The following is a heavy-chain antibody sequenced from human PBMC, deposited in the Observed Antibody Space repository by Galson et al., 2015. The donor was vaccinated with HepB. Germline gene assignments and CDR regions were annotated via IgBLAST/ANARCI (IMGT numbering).Heavy chain of an antibody. CDR1: GFTVSRLH. CDR2: IYINGST. CDR3: AKDQGDDYLNFYFYYGMDV. D-gene: IGHD4-11*01. J-gene: IGHJ6*02. V-gene: IGHV3-66*03. Sequence: SLRLSCAASGFTVSRLHISWVRQAPGKGLEWVPLIYINGSTYYSDSVKGRFTISRDNSKNTLYLQMNSLRAEDTAVYYCAKDQGDDYLNFYFYYGMDVWGQGTTVTVSS.